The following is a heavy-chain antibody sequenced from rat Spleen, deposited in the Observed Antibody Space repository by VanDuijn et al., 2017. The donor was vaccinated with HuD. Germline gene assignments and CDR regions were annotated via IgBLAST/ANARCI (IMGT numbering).Heavy chain of an antibody. Sequence: EVQLVESGGGLVQPGRSLKLSCAASGFTFSNYYMAWVRQAPKKGLEWVATISTSGSRTYYPDSVKGRFTISRDNAKSSLYLQMNSLKSEDTATYYCARHSLLYYSGERDYFDYWGQGVMVTVSS. CDR3: ARHSLLYYSGERDYFDY. CDR2: ISTSGSRT. CDR1: GFTFSNYY. D-gene: IGHD1-1*01. J-gene: IGHJ2*01. V-gene: IGHV5-25*01.